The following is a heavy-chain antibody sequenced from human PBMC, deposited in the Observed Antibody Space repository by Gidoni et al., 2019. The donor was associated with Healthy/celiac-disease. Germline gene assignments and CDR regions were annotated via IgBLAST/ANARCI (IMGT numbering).Heavy chain of an antibody. V-gene: IGHV4-39*07. J-gene: IGHJ4*02. CDR1: GGSISSSSYY. D-gene: IGHD3-10*01. CDR3: ESGSGSSMAPSTFDY. CDR2: IYYSGST. Sequence: QLQLQESGPGLVKPSETLSLTCTVSGGSISSSSYYWGWIRQPPGKGLEWIGSIYYSGSTYYNPSLKSRVTISVDTSKNQFSLKLSSVTAADTAVYYCESGSGSSMAPSTFDYWGQGTLVTVSS.